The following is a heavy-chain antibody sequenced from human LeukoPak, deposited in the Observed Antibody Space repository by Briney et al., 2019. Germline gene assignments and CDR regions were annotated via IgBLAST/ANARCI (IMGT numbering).Heavy chain of an antibody. Sequence: GGSLRLSRAASGFTFSSYSMNWVRQAPGKGLEWVSSISSSSSYIYYADSVKGRFTISRDNAKNSLYLQMNSLRAEDTAVYYCARDADSSGYYQTYYFDYWGQGTLVTVSS. J-gene: IGHJ4*02. CDR3: ARDADSSGYYQTYYFDY. V-gene: IGHV3-21*01. D-gene: IGHD3-22*01. CDR1: GFTFSSYS. CDR2: ISSSSSYI.